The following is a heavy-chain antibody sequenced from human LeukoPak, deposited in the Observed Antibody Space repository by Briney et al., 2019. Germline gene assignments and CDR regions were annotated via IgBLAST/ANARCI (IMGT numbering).Heavy chain of an antibody. CDR3: ARDRPHSSSWPVLDY. CDR1: GYTFTCYY. J-gene: IGHJ4*02. V-gene: IGHV1-2*02. CDR2: INPNSGGT. D-gene: IGHD6-13*01. Sequence: GASVKVSCKASGYTFTCYYMHWVRQAPGQGLEWMGWINPNSGGTNYAQKFQGRVTMTRDTSISTAYMELSRLRSDDTAVYYCARDRPHSSSWPVLDYWGQGTLVTVSS.